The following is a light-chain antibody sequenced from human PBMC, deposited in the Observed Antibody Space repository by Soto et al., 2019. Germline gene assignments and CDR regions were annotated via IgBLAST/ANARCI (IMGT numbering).Light chain of an antibody. Sequence: DIQMTQSPSTLSASVGDRVTITCRASQSINTWLAWYQQKSGKAPKLLIYGASTLENGVPSRFSGSGSGTEFSLTINSLQPDDFATYYCQQYNNYWTFGQGTKVEIK. CDR3: QQYNNYWT. CDR1: QSINTW. CDR2: GAS. J-gene: IGKJ1*01. V-gene: IGKV1-5*03.